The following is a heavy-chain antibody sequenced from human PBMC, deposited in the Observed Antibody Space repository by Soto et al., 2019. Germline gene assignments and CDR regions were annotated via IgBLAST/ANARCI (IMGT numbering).Heavy chain of an antibody. CDR3: ARGSSGYISSWYYFDY. V-gene: IGHV3-23*01. J-gene: IGHJ4*02. Sequence: WGSLRLSCSASGFTFTDYALSWGRQAPGKGLEWVATISGIGGSTYLADSVKGRLSISRDNSKNTVSLLMNSLRAEDTAVYFCARGSSGYISSWYYFDYWGRGTLVTVSS. CDR2: ISGIGGST. D-gene: IGHD6-13*01. CDR1: GFTFTDYA.